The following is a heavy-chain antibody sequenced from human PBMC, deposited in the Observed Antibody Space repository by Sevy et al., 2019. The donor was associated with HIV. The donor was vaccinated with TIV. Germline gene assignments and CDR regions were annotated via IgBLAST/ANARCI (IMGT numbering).Heavy chain of an antibody. J-gene: IGHJ6*04. CDR2: ISSSSSTI. Sequence: GGSLRLSCAASGFTFSSYSMNWVRQAPGKGLEWVSYISSSSSTIYYADSVKGRFTISRDNAKNSLYLQMNSLRDEDTAVYYCAREKTHNDFWSGRYYYYGMDVWGKGTTVTVSS. D-gene: IGHD3-3*01. V-gene: IGHV3-48*02. CDR1: GFTFSSYS. CDR3: AREKTHNDFWSGRYYYYGMDV.